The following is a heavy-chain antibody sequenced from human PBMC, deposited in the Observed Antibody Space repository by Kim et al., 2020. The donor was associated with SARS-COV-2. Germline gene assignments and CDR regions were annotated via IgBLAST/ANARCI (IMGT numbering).Heavy chain of an antibody. D-gene: IGHD2-2*01. Sequence: GGSLRLSCATSGFTFSNFWMSWVRQAPGKGLEWVANIKQDGSARYYVDSVKGRFTISRDNAKNSLYLQMNSLSAEDTAVYYCATETSCLQYWGQGTLVTVSS. J-gene: IGHJ4*02. CDR3: ATETSCLQY. CDR2: IKQDGSAR. V-gene: IGHV3-7*01. CDR1: GFTFSNFW.